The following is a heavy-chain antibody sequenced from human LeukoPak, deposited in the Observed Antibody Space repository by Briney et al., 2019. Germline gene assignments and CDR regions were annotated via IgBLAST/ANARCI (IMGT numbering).Heavy chain of an antibody. D-gene: IGHD3-10*01. J-gene: IGHJ3*02. Sequence: PSETLSLTCTVSGGSINSYYWSWIRQPPGKGLEWIGCIYYSGITNYNPSLKSRVPISVDTSKNQFSLKLTSVTAADTALYYCARSSLLDAFDIWGQGTMVTVSS. CDR3: ARSSLLDAFDI. CDR2: IYYSGIT. V-gene: IGHV4-59*01. CDR1: GGSINSYY.